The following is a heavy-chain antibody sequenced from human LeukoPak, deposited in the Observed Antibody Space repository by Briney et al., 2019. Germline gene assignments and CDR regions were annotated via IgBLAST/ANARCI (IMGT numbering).Heavy chain of an antibody. J-gene: IGHJ6*03. CDR2: INHSGST. D-gene: IGHD6-13*01. V-gene: IGHV4-39*07. CDR3: ARIQQLTLYYYYYMDV. Sequence: SETLSLTCTVSGGSISSGSYFWSWIRQPPGKGLGWIGEINHSGSTNYNPSLKSRVTISVDTSKNQFSLKLSSVTAADTAVYYCARIQQLTLYYYYYMDVWGKGTTVTISS. CDR1: GGSISSGSYF.